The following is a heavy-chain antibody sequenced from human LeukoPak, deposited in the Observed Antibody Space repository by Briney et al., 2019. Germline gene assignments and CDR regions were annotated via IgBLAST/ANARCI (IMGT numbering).Heavy chain of an antibody. Sequence: GRSLRLSCATSGFTLSAYAMHWVRQAPGKGLQWVALISYDGSDKYYADSVKARFTLSRDNSKSSLYLQMNSLRAEDTAVYYCARGLALRSYNWNSGYIDSWGQGTLVTVSS. D-gene: IGHD1-20*01. CDR3: ARGLALRSYNWNSGYIDS. V-gene: IGHV3-30*04. CDR1: GFTLSAYA. J-gene: IGHJ4*02. CDR2: ISYDGSDK.